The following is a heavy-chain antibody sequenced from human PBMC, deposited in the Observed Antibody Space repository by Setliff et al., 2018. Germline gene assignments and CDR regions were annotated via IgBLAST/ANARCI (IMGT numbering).Heavy chain of an antibody. Sequence: SETLSLTCTVSGYSISSGYIWGWIRQPPGKGLEWVGNIGHTGSINYNPSLKSRLTISRDTSKNQVSLKLNSVTAADMAVYYCAREQWLDPPGYYYMDVWAKGTTVT. D-gene: IGHD6-19*01. CDR3: AREQWLDPPGYYYMDV. J-gene: IGHJ6*03. CDR1: GYSISSGYI. CDR2: IGHTGSI. V-gene: IGHV4-38-2*02.